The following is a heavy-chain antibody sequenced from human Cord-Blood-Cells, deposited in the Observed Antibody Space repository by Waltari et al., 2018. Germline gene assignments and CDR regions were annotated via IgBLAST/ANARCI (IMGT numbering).Heavy chain of an antibody. Sequence: QVQLVQSGAEVKKPGASVNVSCKASGYTFTGYYMHWVRQSPGQGREWMGRINPNSGGTNYAQKCQGRVTMTRDTAISTAYMELSRRRSDDTAVYYCARHLDYYGSSGYVDYWGQGTLVTVPS. CDR2: INPNSGGT. CDR1: GYTFTGYY. CDR3: ARHLDYYGSSGYVDY. V-gene: IGHV1-2*06. D-gene: IGHD3-22*01. J-gene: IGHJ4*02.